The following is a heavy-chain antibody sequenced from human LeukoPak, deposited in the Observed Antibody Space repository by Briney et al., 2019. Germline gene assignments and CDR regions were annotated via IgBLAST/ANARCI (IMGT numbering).Heavy chain of an antibody. CDR3: ARAYSSGLHNRHFQH. J-gene: IGHJ1*01. CDR2: INHSGST. CDR1: GGSFSGYY. V-gene: IGHV4-34*01. Sequence: PSETLSLTCAVYGGSFSGYYWSWIRQPPGKGLEWIEEINHSGSTNYNPSLKSRVTISVDTSKNQFSLKLSSVTAADTAVYYCARAYSSGLHNRHFQHWGQGTLVTVSS. D-gene: IGHD6-19*01.